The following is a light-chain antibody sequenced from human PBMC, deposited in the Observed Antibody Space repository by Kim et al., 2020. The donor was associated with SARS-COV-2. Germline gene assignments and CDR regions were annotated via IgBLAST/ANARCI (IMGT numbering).Light chain of an antibody. CDR3: QQSYTTPLT. Sequence: DIVMTQSPDSLAVSLGERATIKCKSSQSVLSSSNNRNYLAWYHQKPGQPPRLLIYWASTRESGVPDRFSGSGSGTDFTLTISSLQAEDVAVYYCQQSYTTPLTFGGGTKLEI. CDR2: WAS. J-gene: IGKJ4*01. CDR1: QSVLSSSNNRNY. V-gene: IGKV4-1*01.